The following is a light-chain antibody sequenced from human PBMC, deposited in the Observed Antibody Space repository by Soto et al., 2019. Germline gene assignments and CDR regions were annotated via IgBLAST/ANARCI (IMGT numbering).Light chain of an antibody. J-gene: IGLJ2*01. CDR3: QSYDSSLSGVI. V-gene: IGLV1-40*01. CDR2: GDS. CDR1: SSNIGAGYG. Sequence: QSVLTQPPSVSGAPGQRVTISCTGSSSNIGAGYGVHWYIQPPGTAPKLLVYGDSNRPSGVPDRFSGSKSDTSASLAITGLQAEDEADYYCQSYDSSLSGVIFGGGTKLTVL.